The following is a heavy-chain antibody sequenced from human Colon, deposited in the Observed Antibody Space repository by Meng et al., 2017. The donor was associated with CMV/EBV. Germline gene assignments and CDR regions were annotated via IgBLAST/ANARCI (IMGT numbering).Heavy chain of an antibody. CDR1: GYTVIDCY. V-gene: IGHV1-2*02. J-gene: IGHJ4*02. Sequence: ASVKVSCKTSGYTVIDCYIHWVRQAPGQGLEWMRWINPNSGDTKCAQKFQARVTMTRDTSIYTAYMELTRLRSDDAAVYYCARVGGDGYNLRLYYFDYWGQGTLVTVSS. CDR3: ARVGGDGYNLRLYYFDY. D-gene: IGHD5-24*01. CDR2: INPNSGDT.